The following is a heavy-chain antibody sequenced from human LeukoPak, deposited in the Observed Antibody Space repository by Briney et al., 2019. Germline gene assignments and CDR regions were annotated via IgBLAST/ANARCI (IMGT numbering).Heavy chain of an antibody. D-gene: IGHD4-17*01. J-gene: IGHJ2*01. Sequence: PGRSLRLSCAASGFTVSSNCMSWVRQAPGKGLEWVSLIYSGGSIYYADSVKGRFTISRDNSKNMVYFQMNSLRAEDTAVYYCARAFYGDYTGPWYFDLWGRGTLVTVSS. CDR1: GFTVSSNC. V-gene: IGHV3-53*01. CDR3: ARAFYGDYTGPWYFDL. CDR2: IYSGGSI.